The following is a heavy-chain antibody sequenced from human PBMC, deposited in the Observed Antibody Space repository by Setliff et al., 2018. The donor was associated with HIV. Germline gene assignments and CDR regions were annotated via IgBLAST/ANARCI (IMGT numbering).Heavy chain of an antibody. J-gene: IGHJ6*02. D-gene: IGHD1-20*01. CDR2: IKQDGSDK. V-gene: IGHV3-7*01. Sequence: GGSLRLSCAASGFAFSGHQMSWVRQAPGKGLEWVAKIKQDGSDKYYVDSVKGRFTISRDNAKNSLYLQMNSLRAEDTAVYYCVRDITTCWDVWGQGTTVTVSS. CDR3: VRDITTCWDV. CDR1: GFAFSGHQ.